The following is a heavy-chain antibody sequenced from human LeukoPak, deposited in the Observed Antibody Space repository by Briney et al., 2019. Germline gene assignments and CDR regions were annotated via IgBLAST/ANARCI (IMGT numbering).Heavy chain of an antibody. J-gene: IGHJ4*02. D-gene: IGHD3-3*01. CDR1: GFTFSSYW. Sequence: PGGSLRLSCAASGFTFSSYWMSWVRQAPGKGLEWVANIKQDGSEKYYVDSVKGRFTISRDNAKNSLYLQMNSLRAEDTAVYYCARDRFLEWWDFDYWGQGTLVTVSS. CDR2: IKQDGSEK. V-gene: IGHV3-7*01. CDR3: ARDRFLEWWDFDY.